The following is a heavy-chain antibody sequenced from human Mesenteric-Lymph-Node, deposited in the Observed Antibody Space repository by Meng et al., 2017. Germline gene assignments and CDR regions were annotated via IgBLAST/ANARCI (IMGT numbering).Heavy chain of an antibody. J-gene: IGHJ4*01. D-gene: IGHD3-10*01. CDR3: ARDRGYYGSGSYYIWDFDN. CDR2: ISAYNGNT. Sequence: ASVKVSCKASGYTFTSYGISWVRQAPGQGLEWMGWISAYNGNTNYAQKLQGRVTMTTDTSTSTAYMELRSLRSDDTAVYYCARDRGYYGSGSYYIWDFDNWGQGTLVTVSS. V-gene: IGHV1-18*01. CDR1: GYTFTSYG.